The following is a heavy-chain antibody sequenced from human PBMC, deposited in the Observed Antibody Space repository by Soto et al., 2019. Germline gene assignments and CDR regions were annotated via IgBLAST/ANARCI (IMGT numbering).Heavy chain of an antibody. V-gene: IGHV3-23*01. CDR3: AKPHSPAAANFLSWFDP. CDR2: ISGSGGST. D-gene: IGHD2-2*01. CDR1: GFTFSSYA. J-gene: IGHJ5*02. Sequence: EVQLLESGGGLVQPGGSLRLSCAASGFTFSSYAMSWVRQAPGKGLEWVSAISGSGGSTYYADSVKGRFTISRDNSKNTLYLQMNSLRAEDTAVYYCAKPHSPAAANFLSWFDPWGQGTLVTVSS.